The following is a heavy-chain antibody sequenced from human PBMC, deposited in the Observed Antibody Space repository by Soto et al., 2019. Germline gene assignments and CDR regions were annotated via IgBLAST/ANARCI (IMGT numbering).Heavy chain of an antibody. V-gene: IGHV3-48*03. CDR1: RFTFSTYE. D-gene: IGHD2-2*01. CDR2: ISSGGDTV. J-gene: IGHJ4*02. CDR3: VRYCSSTLCNGVATRTFDY. Sequence: GSLRLSCAASRFTFSTYEMHWLRQAPGKGLEWVSYISSGGDTVHYADSVKGRFTISRDNTRNSLYLQMNGLRDEDTALYYCVRYCSSTLCNGVATRTFDYWGQGTLVTVPS.